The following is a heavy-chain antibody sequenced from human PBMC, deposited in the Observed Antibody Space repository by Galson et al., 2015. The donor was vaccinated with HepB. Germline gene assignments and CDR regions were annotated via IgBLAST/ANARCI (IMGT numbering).Heavy chain of an antibody. D-gene: IGHD3-22*01. CDR2: INPNSGGT. CDR3: ASEGYYYDSSGYSALCY. Sequence: SVKVSRKASGYTFTGYYMHWVRQAPGQGLEWMGWINPNSGGTNYAQKFQGRVTMTRDTSISTAYMELSRLRSDDTAVYYCASEGYYYDSSGYSALCYWGQGTLVTVSS. J-gene: IGHJ4*02. V-gene: IGHV1-2*02. CDR1: GYTFTGYY.